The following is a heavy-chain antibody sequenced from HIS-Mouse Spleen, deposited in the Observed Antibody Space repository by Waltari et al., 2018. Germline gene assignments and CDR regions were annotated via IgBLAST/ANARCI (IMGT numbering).Heavy chain of an antibody. Sequence: QVQLVQSGAEVKKPGASVKVSCKASGYTFPGYYMHWLRQAPGKGLDWMGWINPNSGGTNYAQKFQGRVTMTRDTSISTAYMELSRLRSDDTAVYYCAREVTFWSGYYDYWGQGTLVTVSS. D-gene: IGHD3-3*01. CDR1: GYTFPGYY. V-gene: IGHV1-2*02. CDR3: AREVTFWSGYYDY. CDR2: INPNSGGT. J-gene: IGHJ4*02.